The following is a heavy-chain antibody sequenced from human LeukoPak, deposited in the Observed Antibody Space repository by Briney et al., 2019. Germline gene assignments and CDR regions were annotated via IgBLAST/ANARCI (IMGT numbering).Heavy chain of an antibody. J-gene: IGHJ3*01. V-gene: IGHV3-23*01. CDR1: GFTFSSYW. CDR2: ISGSGGST. CDR3: AKDLRYSYGSPFDY. D-gene: IGHD5-18*01. Sequence: GGSLRLSCAASGFTFSSYWMSWVRQAPGKGLEWVSAISGSGGSTYYADSVKGRFTISRDNSKNTLYLQMNSLRAEDTAVYYCAKDLRYSYGSPFDYWGQGTMVTVSS.